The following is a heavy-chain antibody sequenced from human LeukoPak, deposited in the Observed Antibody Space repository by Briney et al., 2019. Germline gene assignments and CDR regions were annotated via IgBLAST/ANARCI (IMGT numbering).Heavy chain of an antibody. V-gene: IGHV1-2*02. Sequence: ASVKVSCKASGYTFSGYYIHWVRHAPGQGLEWMGWINPKSGGTSYAQKFQDRVTMTRDTSISTAHMELSGLRSDDTAVYYCARDPIVGATISGYYGMDVWGQGTTVTVSS. J-gene: IGHJ6*02. CDR3: ARDPIVGATISGYYGMDV. CDR1: GYTFSGYY. D-gene: IGHD1-26*01. CDR2: INPKSGGT.